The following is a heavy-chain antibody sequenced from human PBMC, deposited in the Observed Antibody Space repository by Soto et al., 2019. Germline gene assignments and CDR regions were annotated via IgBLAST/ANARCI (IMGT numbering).Heavy chain of an antibody. CDR3: ARGDREDILVVVGARPGEYGTDI. V-gene: IGHV3-30*04. Sequence: QVQLVESGGGVVQPGGSLRLSCAASGFTFRNYAMHWVRQAPGKGLVCLAVIAYDGSNAFYRDSVKGRFTISRDNSKNTMYLHMDSLKCEVTGMYYGARGDREDILVVVGARPGEYGTDIWGQGTTVTVSS. D-gene: IGHD2-15*01. J-gene: IGHJ6*02. CDR1: GFTFRNYA. CDR2: IAYDGSNA.